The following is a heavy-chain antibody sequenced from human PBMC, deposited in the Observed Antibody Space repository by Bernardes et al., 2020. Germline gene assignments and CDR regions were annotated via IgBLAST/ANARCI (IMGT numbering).Heavy chain of an antibody. D-gene: IGHD2-8*01. V-gene: IGHV3-74*01. CDR2: IKGDGSYT. CDR3: ARDISFCSDGVCSL. J-gene: IGHJ2*01. Sequence: GGSLRLSCAASGFTFNIYWMNWVRQAPGKGLEWVSRIKGDGSYTDYADSVKGRFTISRDNAENTVHLQMNSLRVEDMAVYYCARDISFCSDGVCSLWGRGTLVTVSS. CDR1: GFTFNIYW.